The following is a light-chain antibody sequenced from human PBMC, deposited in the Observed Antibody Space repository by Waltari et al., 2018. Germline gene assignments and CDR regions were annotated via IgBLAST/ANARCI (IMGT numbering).Light chain of an antibody. CDR3: SSYTSSSALV. V-gene: IGLV2-14*03. J-gene: IGLJ2*01. Sequence: QSALTQSASVSGSPGQSITISCTGTSSDVGGYNHVSWYQQHPGKAPKLMIYDVTNRPSGVSNLFSGSKSGNTASLTISGLQAEDEADYYCSSYTSSSALVFGGGTKLTVL. CDR2: DVT. CDR1: SSDVGGYNH.